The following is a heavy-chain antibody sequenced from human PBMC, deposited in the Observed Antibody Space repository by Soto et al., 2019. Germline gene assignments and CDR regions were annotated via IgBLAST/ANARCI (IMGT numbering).Heavy chain of an antibody. CDR2: IWYDGSKT. J-gene: IGHJ6*02. CDR3: ARDRSAGDYFYYGMDV. Sequence: QEQLVESGGGVVQPGRSLRLSCAASGITFNRNGMHWVRQAPGKGLEWVAVIWYDGSKTGYSDSVKGRFTISRDNAKKTLYLQMTRVRAEDTAIYYCARDRSAGDYFYYGMDVWGQGTTVTVSS. D-gene: IGHD1-1*01. CDR1: GITFNRNG. V-gene: IGHV3-33*01.